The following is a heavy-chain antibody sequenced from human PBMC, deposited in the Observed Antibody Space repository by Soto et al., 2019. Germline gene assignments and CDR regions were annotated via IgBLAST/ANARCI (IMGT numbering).Heavy chain of an antibody. CDR3: ARDDCTSTSCPYYYYGLDV. Sequence: QVQLVQSGAEVKKPGSSVKVSCKASGGTSSSYAISWVRQAPGQGLEWMGGIIPFFRTVYYAQKFQGRLTITADESPSTASMELSSLKSEDTAVYYCARDDCTSTSCPYYYYGLDVWGQGTTVTVSS. V-gene: IGHV1-69*01. CDR2: IIPFFRTV. CDR1: GGTSSSYA. D-gene: IGHD2-2*01. J-gene: IGHJ6*02.